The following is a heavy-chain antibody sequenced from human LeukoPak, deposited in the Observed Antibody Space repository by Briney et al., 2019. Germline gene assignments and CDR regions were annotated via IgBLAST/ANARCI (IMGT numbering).Heavy chain of an antibody. J-gene: IGHJ4*02. CDR1: GFTFSSYA. CDR2: ISYDGSNK. D-gene: IGHD6-13*01. V-gene: IGHV3-30*14. CDR3: ATGIAAAGPFDY. Sequence: GRSLRLSCAASGFTFSSYAMHWVRQAPGKGLEWVAVISYDGSNKYYADPVKGRFTISRDNSKNTLYLQMNSLRAEDTAVYYCATGIAAAGPFDYWGQGTLVTVSS.